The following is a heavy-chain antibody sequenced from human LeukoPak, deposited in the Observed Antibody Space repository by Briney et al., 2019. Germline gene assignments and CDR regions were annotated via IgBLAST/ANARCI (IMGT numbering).Heavy chain of an antibody. CDR3: ARLSGGWPTSYYYYGMDF. V-gene: IGHV3-21*01. Sequence: GGSLRLSCAASGFTFSSYSMNWVRQAPGKGLEWVSSISSSSSYIYYADSVKGRFTISRDNAKNSLYLQMNSLRAEDTAVYYRARLSGGWPTSYYYYGMDFWGQGATVTDSS. CDR1: GFTFSSYS. J-gene: IGHJ6*02. D-gene: IGHD6-19*01. CDR2: ISSSSSYI.